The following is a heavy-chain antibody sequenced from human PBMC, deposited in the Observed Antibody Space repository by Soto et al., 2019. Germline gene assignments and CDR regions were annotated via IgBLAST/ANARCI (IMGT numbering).Heavy chain of an antibody. CDR1: GFTFSSYA. D-gene: IGHD5-18*01. CDR2: ISGSGGST. J-gene: IGHJ4*02. V-gene: IGHV3-23*01. CDR3: AKGYSFAPYYFDY. Sequence: GGSLRLSCAASGFTFSSYAMTWVRQAPGKGLEWVSAISGSGGSTYYADSVKGRFTISRDNSKNTLFLQMNSLRAEDTAVFYCAKGYSFAPYYFDYWGQGALVTVSS.